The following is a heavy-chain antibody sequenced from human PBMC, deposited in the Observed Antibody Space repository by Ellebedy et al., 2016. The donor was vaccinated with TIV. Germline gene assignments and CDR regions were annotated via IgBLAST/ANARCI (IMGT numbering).Heavy chain of an antibody. D-gene: IGHD1-26*01. CDR1: GGSISSGTSY. V-gene: IGHV4-39*07. CDR3: ARYVGATAEFDP. CDR2: MHYDGTT. Sequence: MPGGSLRLSCTVSGGSISSGTSYGGWIRQPPGKGLEWIGLMHYDGTTHYNPSLRSRVTMSLDTSKSKNQFSLKLSSVSAADTAVYYCARYVGATAEFDPWGQGTLVTVSS. J-gene: IGHJ5*02.